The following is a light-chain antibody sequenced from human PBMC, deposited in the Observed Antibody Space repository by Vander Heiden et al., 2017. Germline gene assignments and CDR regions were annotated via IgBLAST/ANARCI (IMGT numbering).Light chain of an antibody. J-gene: IGKJ2*01. Sequence: EIVLTQSPGTLSLSPGERATLPCRASQSVSSSYLAWYQQKPGQAPRLLIYGASSRATGIPDRFSGSGSGTDFTLTISRLEPEDFAVYYCQQYGRTFGQGTKLEIK. CDR2: GAS. V-gene: IGKV3-20*01. CDR1: QSVSSSY. CDR3: QQYGRT.